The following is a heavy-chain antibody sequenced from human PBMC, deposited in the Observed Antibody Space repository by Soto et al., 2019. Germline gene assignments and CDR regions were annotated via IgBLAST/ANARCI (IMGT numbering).Heavy chain of an antibody. D-gene: IGHD3-16*01. CDR1: GFSLTTRGVG. V-gene: IGHV2-5*02. Sequence: QITLKESGPTLVKPTQTLTLTCTFSGFSLTTRGVGVGWIRQPPGKALECLALIYWDDDKRYSPSLQSRLSITKDTSKTQVVLTMTNVDPVDTATYYCAHIPNYYQYDWFDPWGQGTLVSASS. CDR2: IYWDDDK. CDR3: AHIPNYYQYDWFDP. J-gene: IGHJ5*02.